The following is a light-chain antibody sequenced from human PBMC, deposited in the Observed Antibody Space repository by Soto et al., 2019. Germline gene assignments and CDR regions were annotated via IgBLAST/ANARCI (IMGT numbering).Light chain of an antibody. CDR2: DVS. J-gene: IGLJ1*01. CDR3: SSYTSSSTLVYV. V-gene: IGLV2-14*01. Sequence: QSVLTQPASGSGSPGQSITIFCTGTSSDGGGYNYVSWYQQHPGKAPKLMIYDVSNRPSGVSNRFSGSKSGNTASLTISGLQAEDEADYYCSSYTSSSTLVYVFGTGTKVTVL. CDR1: SSDGGGYNY.